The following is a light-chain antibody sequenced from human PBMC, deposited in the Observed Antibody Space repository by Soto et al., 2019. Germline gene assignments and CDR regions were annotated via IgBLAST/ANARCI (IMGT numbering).Light chain of an antibody. CDR3: SSYTTSSPLEV. CDR1: SSDVGGYNY. V-gene: IGLV2-14*01. J-gene: IGLJ3*02. Sequence: QSALTQPASVSGSPGQSITISCTGTSSDVGGYNYLSWYQHHPGKAPKLIIYEVSNRPSGVSNRFSGSKSGNTASLTISGLQAEDEADYYCSSYTTSSPLEVFGGGTKLTVL. CDR2: EVS.